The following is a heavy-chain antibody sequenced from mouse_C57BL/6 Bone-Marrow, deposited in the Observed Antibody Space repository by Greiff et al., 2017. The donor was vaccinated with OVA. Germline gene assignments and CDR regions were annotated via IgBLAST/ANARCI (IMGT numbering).Heavy chain of an antibody. CDR2: INPYNGDT. Sequence: EVQLVESGPELVKPGDSVKISCKASGYSFTGYFMNWVMQSHGKSLEWIGRINPYNGDTFYNQKFKGKATLTVDKSSSTAHMELRSLTSEDSAVYYCARSSYIDYWGQGTTLTVSS. J-gene: IGHJ2*01. CDR1: GYSFTGYF. D-gene: IGHD1-1*01. V-gene: IGHV1-20*01. CDR3: ARSSYIDY.